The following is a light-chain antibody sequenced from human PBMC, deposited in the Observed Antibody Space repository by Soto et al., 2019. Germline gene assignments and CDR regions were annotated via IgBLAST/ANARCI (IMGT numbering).Light chain of an antibody. CDR3: QSYDITLSGVV. CDR1: SFNIGAGFD. V-gene: IGLV1-40*01. Sequence: QSVLPQPPSVSGSPGQRVTISCTGTSFNIGAGFDVPWYQHLPGTGPKLLIYGTDNRPSGVSDRFSGSKSGTSASLAITGLQAEDEADYYCQSYDITLSGVVFGGGTKVTVL. CDR2: GTD. J-gene: IGLJ3*02.